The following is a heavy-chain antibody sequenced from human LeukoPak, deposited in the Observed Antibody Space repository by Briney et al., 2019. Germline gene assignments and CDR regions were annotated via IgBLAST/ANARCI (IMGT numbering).Heavy chain of an antibody. V-gene: IGHV3-33*01. Sequence: PGGSLRLFCAASGFTFSSYGMHWVRQAPGKGLEWVAVIWYDGSNKYYADSVKGRFTISRDNSKNTLYLQMNSLRAEDTAVYYCARDLFRAAAGKRAYYYGMDVWGKGTTVTVSS. CDR3: ARDLFRAAAGKRAYYYGMDV. J-gene: IGHJ6*04. CDR2: IWYDGSNK. CDR1: GFTFSSYG. D-gene: IGHD6-13*01.